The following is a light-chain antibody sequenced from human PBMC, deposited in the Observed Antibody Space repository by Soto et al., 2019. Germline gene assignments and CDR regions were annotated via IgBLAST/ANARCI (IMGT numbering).Light chain of an antibody. CDR3: QQYNNWPPWT. CDR1: QSIGNS. CDR2: AAS. J-gene: IGKJ1*01. V-gene: IGKV3-15*01. Sequence: EIVMTQSPATLSVSPGERATLSCGASQSIGNSLAWYQQKLGQGPRLLIYAASARATGVPARFTGSGSGTESTLTISSLQSEDFAVYYCQQYNNWPPWTFGRGTKVEI.